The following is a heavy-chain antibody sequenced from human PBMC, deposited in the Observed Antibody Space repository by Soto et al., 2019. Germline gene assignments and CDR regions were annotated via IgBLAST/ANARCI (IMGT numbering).Heavy chain of an antibody. Sequence: GGSLRLSCAASGFTFSSYGMHWVRQAPGKGLEWVAVISYDGSNKYYADSVKGRFTISRDNSKNTLYLQMNSLRAEDTAVYYGAKDGSYCSGGSCHHYFDYWGQGTLVTVSS. J-gene: IGHJ4*02. CDR3: AKDGSYCSGGSCHHYFDY. V-gene: IGHV3-30*18. D-gene: IGHD2-15*01. CDR1: GFTFSSYG. CDR2: ISYDGSNK.